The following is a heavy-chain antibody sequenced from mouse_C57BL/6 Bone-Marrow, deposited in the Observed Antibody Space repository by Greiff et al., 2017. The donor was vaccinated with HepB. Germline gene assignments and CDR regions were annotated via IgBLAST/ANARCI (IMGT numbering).Heavy chain of an antibody. CDR1: GYTFTSYW. D-gene: IGHD1-1*01. J-gene: IGHJ2*01. CDR2: IHPNSGST. V-gene: IGHV1-64*01. CDR3: ARDYYGSSYRFDY. Sequence: QVQLQQPVAELVKPGASVKLSCKASGYTFTSYWMHWVKQRPGQGLEWIGMIHPNSGSTNYNEKFKSKATLTVDKSSSTAYMQLSSLTSEDSAVYYCARDYYGSSYRFDYWGQGTTLTVSS.